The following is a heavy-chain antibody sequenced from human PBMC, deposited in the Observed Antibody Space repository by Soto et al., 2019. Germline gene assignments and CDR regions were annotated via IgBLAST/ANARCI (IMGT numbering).Heavy chain of an antibody. Sequence: GGSLRLSCAASGFTFSSYSMNWVRQAPGKGLEWVSYISSSSSTIYYADSVKGRFTISRDNAKNSLYLQMNSLRAEDTAVYYCARVSSSDAFDIWGQGTMVTVSS. V-gene: IGHV3-48*01. CDR2: ISSSSSTI. CDR1: GFTFSSYS. J-gene: IGHJ3*02. D-gene: IGHD6-13*01. CDR3: ARVSSSDAFDI.